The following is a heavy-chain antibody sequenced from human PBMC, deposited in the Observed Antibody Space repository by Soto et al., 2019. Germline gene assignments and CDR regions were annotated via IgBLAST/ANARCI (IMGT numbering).Heavy chain of an antibody. V-gene: IGHV1-3*01. D-gene: IGHD6-6*01. J-gene: IGHJ4*02. CDR2: INAGNGNS. CDR1: GYTFTKYT. Sequence: ASVKVSCKASGYTFTKYTIHWVRQAPGQRPEWMGWINAGNGNSRYSQKFQGRVTMTTDTSTSTAYMELRSLRSDDTAVYYCARVDGSIAADYWGQGTLVTVS. CDR3: ARVDGSIAADY.